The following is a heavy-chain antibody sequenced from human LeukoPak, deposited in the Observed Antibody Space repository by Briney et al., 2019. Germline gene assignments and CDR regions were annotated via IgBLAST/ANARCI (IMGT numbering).Heavy chain of an antibody. D-gene: IGHD1-26*01. CDR1: GGTFSSYA. Sequence: ASVKVSCKASGGTFSSYAISWVRQAPGQGLEWMGRIIPILGIANYAQKFQGRVTITADKSTSTAYMELSSLRSEDTAVYYCARDSGSYYPTEGYGMDVWGQGTTVTVSS. J-gene: IGHJ6*02. V-gene: IGHV1-69*04. CDR2: IIPILGIA. CDR3: ARDSGSYYPTEGYGMDV.